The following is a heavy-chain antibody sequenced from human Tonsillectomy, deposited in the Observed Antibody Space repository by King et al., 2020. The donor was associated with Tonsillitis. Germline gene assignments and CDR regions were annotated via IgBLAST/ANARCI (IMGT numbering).Heavy chain of an antibody. Sequence: VQLVESGAEVKKPGSSVKVSCKASGGTFSSYAISWVRQAPGQGLEWMGGIIPIFGTANYAQKFQGRVRITSDESTSTAYMELGSLRSEDTAVYYCARALVYCSSTSCYDAYYYYYGMDVWGQGTTVTVSS. D-gene: IGHD2-2*01. J-gene: IGHJ6*02. V-gene: IGHV1-69*01. CDR3: ARALVYCSSTSCYDAYYYYYGMDV. CDR1: GGTFSSYA. CDR2: IIPIFGTA.